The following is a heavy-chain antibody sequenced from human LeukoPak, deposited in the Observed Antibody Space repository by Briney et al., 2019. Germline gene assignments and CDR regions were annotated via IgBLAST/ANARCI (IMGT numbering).Heavy chain of an antibody. CDR2: MNPNTGDT. D-gene: IGHD1-26*01. CDR1: GSTFTFYD. V-gene: IGHV1-8*01. Sequence: ASVRVSFTSSGSTFTFYDVNWVRQAPGQGLEWMGWMNPNTGDTGYARKFQGRVTMTRNSSIDTAYMELSGLRSEDTAVYYCTRGSLSGSSRNYWGQGTLLTVSS. CDR3: TRGSLSGSSRNY. J-gene: IGHJ4*02.